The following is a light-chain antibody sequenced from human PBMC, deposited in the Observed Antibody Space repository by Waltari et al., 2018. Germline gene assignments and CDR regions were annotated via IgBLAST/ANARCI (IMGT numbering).Light chain of an antibody. J-gene: IGLJ2*01. CDR3: QSYDSGLNGLF. CDR1: SSNIGSPYN. Sequence: QSVLTQPPSVSGAPGQRVTISCTGSSSNIGSPYNVHWYQQVPGRAPKLLIYDDSRRPSGVPDRFSGSKSGTSASLAITGLQAEDEAEYFCQSYDSGLNGLFFGGGTKVTVL. CDR2: DDS. V-gene: IGLV1-40*01.